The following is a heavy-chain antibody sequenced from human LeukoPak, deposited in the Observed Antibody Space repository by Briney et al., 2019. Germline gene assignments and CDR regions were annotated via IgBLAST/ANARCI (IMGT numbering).Heavy chain of an antibody. Sequence: QPGGSLRLSCAGSGFTFIRHWMHWVRQAPGKGLVWVSRISLDGSTTLYSDSVKGRFTISRDNAKNTLYLQMNSLRAEDTAVYYCARDRAAAGIFDYWGQGTLVTVSS. V-gene: IGHV3-74*01. CDR3: ARDRAAAGIFDY. CDR1: GFTFIRHW. CDR2: ISLDGSTT. J-gene: IGHJ4*02. D-gene: IGHD6-13*01.